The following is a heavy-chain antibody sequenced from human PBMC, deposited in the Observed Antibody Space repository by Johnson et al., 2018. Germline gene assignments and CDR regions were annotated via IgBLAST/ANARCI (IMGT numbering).Heavy chain of an antibody. CDR2: IYYSGST. D-gene: IGHD6-13*01. J-gene: IGHJ4*02. V-gene: IGHV4-59*01. Sequence: QVQLQESGPGLVKPSETLSLTCTVSGGSISSYYWSWIRQPPGKGLEWIGSIYYSGSTNYNPSPKSRVPISVDTSKNQFSLQLSSVTAADTAVYYCAREAGIRCFDYWGQGNLVTGSS. CDR3: AREAGIRCFDY. CDR1: GGSISSYY.